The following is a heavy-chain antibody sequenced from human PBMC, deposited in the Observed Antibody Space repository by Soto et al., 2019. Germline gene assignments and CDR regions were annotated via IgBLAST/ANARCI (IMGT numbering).Heavy chain of an antibody. Sequence: GGSLRLSCAASGFTFSSYAMSWVRQAPGKGLEWVSAISGSGGSTYYADSVKGRFTISRDNSKNTLYLQMNSLRAEDTAVYYCASLTPWYYDSSGYYWGQGTLVTVSS. D-gene: IGHD3-22*01. V-gene: IGHV3-23*01. J-gene: IGHJ4*02. CDR2: ISGSGGST. CDR3: ASLTPWYYDSSGYY. CDR1: GFTFSSYA.